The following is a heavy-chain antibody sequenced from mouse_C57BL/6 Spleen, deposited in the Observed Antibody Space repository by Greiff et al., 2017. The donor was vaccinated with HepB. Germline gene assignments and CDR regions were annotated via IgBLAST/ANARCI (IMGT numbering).Heavy chain of an antibody. CDR3: SRNNDYGESGFAY. Sequence: QVQLQQSGPGLVQPSQSLSITCTVSGFSLPSYGVHWVRQSPGKGLEWLGVIWSGGSTDYNAAFISRLSISKDKSKSQVFFKMNMLHVDDTAIDSYSRNNDYGESGFAYWGQGTLVTVSA. CDR2: IWSGGST. D-gene: IGHD2-13*01. V-gene: IGHV2-2*01. CDR1: GFSLPSYG. J-gene: IGHJ3*01.